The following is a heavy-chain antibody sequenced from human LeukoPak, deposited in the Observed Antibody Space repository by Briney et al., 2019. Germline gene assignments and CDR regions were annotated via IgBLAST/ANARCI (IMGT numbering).Heavy chain of an antibody. J-gene: IGHJ4*02. D-gene: IGHD3-10*01. Sequence: PGGSLTLSCTASGFTFSTYWINWVRQSPGKGLVWVALINGDGSTTTHPDSVKGRFTISRANAKNTAYLQMNSPRDEDTAVYFCARDYASSPDYWGQGTLVTVSA. CDR2: INGDGSTT. V-gene: IGHV3-74*03. CDR1: GFTFSTYW. CDR3: ARDYASSPDY.